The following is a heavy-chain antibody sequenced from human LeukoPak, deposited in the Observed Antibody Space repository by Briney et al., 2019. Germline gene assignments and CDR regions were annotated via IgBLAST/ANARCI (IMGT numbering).Heavy chain of an antibody. D-gene: IGHD1-1*01. CDR2: IKVDGTEK. Sequence: GESLRLSCAASGFSFSAYWMSWVRRAPGKGLEWVANIKVDGTEKYYVDSVKGRFTISRDNAKNSLSLQMSGLRAEDTAVYYCARDWNGSGTAFDHWGQGTLVTVSS. V-gene: IGHV3-7*05. CDR1: GFSFSAYW. J-gene: IGHJ4*02. CDR3: ARDWNGSGTAFDH.